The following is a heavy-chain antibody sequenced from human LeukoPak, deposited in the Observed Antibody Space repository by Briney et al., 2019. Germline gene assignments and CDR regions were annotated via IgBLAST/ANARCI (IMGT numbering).Heavy chain of an antibody. CDR3: ARDLASRNMDTTMVRPDY. D-gene: IGHD5-18*01. CDR1: GFTFSSYG. Sequence: PGGSLRLSCAASGFTFSSYGTHWVRHAPGKGLEWVATIWYDGSNKYYADSVKGRFTISRDNSKHTLYLQMNSLGAEDTAVYYCARDLASRNMDTTMVRPDYWGQGTLVTVSS. J-gene: IGHJ4*02. CDR2: IWYDGSNK. V-gene: IGHV3-33*01.